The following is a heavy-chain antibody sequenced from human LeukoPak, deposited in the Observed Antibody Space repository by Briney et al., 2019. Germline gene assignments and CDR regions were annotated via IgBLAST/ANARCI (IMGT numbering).Heavy chain of an antibody. CDR2: IYSGGST. V-gene: IGHV3-66*01. D-gene: IGHD4-17*01. CDR1: GFTVSSNY. J-gene: IGHJ6*02. Sequence: PGGSLRLSCAASGFTVSSNYMSWVRQAPGKGLEWVSVIYSGGSTYYADSVKGRFTISRDNSKNTLYLQMNSLRAEDTAVYYCATQTLRFGIPSSRDYHYYYYGMDVWGQGTTVTVSS. CDR3: ATQTLRFGIPSSRDYHYYYYGMDV.